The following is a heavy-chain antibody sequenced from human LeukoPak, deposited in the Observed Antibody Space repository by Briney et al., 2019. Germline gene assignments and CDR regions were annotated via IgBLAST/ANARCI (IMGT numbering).Heavy chain of an antibody. CDR1: GYTFTGYY. D-gene: IGHD5-18*01. CDR3: ARDFRAAMVSDWFDP. Sequence: VASVKVSCKASGYTFTGYYMHWVRQAPGQGLEWMGWINPNSDGTNYAQKFQGRVTMTRDTSISTAYMELSRLRSDDTAVYYCARDFRAAMVSDWFDPWGQGTLVTVSS. J-gene: IGHJ5*02. CDR2: INPNSDGT. V-gene: IGHV1-2*02.